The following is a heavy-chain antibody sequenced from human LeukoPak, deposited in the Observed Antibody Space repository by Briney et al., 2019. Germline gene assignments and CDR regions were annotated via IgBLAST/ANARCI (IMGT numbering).Heavy chain of an antibody. CDR1: GLSFGAHA. J-gene: IGHJ4*02. CDR2: VGGGGQRT. Sequence: QPGGSLRLFCAASGLSFGAHAMHWVRQAPGMGLEWVSGVGGGGQRTHYADSVKGRFTISRDNSKNTLYLQMNSLRAEDTAVYYCAKDRGYYVDTGTINFWGQGTLVTVSS. D-gene: IGHD2-15*01. V-gene: IGHV3-23*01. CDR3: AKDRGYYVDTGTINF.